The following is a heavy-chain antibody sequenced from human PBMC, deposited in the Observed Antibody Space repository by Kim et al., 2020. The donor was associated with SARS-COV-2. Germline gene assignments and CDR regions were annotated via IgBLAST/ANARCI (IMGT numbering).Heavy chain of an antibody. D-gene: IGHD2-21*01. V-gene: IGHV4-59*08. CDR2: IYYSGST. CDR1: GGSISSYY. CDR3: ARLVSSYWYFDL. J-gene: IGHJ2*01. Sequence: SETLSLTCTVSGGSISSYYWSWIRQPPGKGLEWIGYIYYSGSTNYNPSLKSRVTISVDTSKNQFSLKLSSVTAADTAVYYCARLVSSYWYFDLWGRGTLVTVSS.